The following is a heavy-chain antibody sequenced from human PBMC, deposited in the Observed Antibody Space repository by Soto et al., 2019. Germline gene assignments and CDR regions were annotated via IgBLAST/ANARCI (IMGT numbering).Heavy chain of an antibody. CDR2: INSDGSTI. Sequence: GAPRISSAAPRFTLRPLLMAWGRQAPGKGLVWLSHINSDGSTIVYADSVKGRFTISRDNAKNKLYLQMNSLRVEDTAVYYCTRDRGYPDSFDLWGQGTMVTVS. D-gene: IGHD3-10*01. V-gene: IGHV3-74*01. J-gene: IGHJ3*01. CDR1: RFTLRPLL. CDR3: TRDRGYPDSFDL.